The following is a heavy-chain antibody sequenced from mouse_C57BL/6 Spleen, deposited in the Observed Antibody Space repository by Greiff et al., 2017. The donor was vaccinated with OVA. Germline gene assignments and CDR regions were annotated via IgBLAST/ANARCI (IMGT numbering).Heavy chain of an antibody. CDR2: IHPNSGST. V-gene: IGHV1-64*01. D-gene: IGHD1-1*01. J-gene: IGHJ3*01. Sequence: VQLQQPGAELVKPGASVKLSCKASGYTFTSYWMHWVKQRPGQGLEWIGMIHPNSGSTNYNEKFKSKATLTVDKSSSTAYMQLSSLTSEDSAVYYCAREYYGSSGAYWGQGTLVTVSA. CDR3: AREYYGSSGAY. CDR1: GYTFTSYW.